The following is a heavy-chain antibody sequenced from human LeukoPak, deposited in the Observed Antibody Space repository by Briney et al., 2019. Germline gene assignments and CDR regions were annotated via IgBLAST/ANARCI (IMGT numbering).Heavy chain of an antibody. D-gene: IGHD3-10*01. CDR3: ASLFSGSYYDGYYFHY. CDR2: ISRNSGSI. J-gene: IGHJ4*02. Sequence: GRSLRLPCAASGFTSDDYAMHWVRQAPGKGLEWVSGISRNSGSIGYADSVKGRFTISRDNAKNSLYLQMNSLRAEDTAVYFCASLFSGSYYDGYYFHYWGQGTLVTVSS. V-gene: IGHV3-9*02. CDR1: GFTSDDYA.